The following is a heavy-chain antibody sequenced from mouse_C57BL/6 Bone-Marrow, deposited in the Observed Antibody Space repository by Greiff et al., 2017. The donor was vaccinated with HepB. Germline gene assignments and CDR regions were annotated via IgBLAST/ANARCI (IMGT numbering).Heavy chain of an antibody. D-gene: IGHD1-1*01. J-gene: IGHJ2*01. Sequence: EVKLMESGGGLVKPGGSLKLSCAASGFTFSSYAMSWVRQTPEKRLEWVATISDGGSYTYYPDNVKGRFTISRDNAKNNLYLQMSHLKSEDTAMYYCAREGLFTTVVAYYFDYWGQGTTLTVSS. V-gene: IGHV5-4*01. CDR1: GFTFSSYA. CDR2: ISDGGSYT. CDR3: AREGLFTTVVAYYFDY.